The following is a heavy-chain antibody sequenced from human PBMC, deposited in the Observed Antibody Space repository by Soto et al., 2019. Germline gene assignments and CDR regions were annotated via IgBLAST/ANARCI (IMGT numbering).Heavy chain of an antibody. CDR1: GGSISSYY. J-gene: IGHJ3*02. CDR3: ARHTPFGVVIPKPNDAFDI. D-gene: IGHD3-3*01. CDR2: IYYSGST. V-gene: IGHV4-59*08. Sequence: SETLSLTCTVSGGSISSYYWSWIRQPPGKGLEWIGYIYYSGSTNYNPSLKSRVTISVDTSKNQFSLKLSSVTAADTAVYYCARHTPFGVVIPKPNDAFDIWGQGTMVTVSS.